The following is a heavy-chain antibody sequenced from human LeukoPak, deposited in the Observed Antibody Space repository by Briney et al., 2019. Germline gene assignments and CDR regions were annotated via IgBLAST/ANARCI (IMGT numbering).Heavy chain of an antibody. J-gene: IGHJ4*02. CDR1: VYSFTGYY. Sequence: ASVTVTFKASVYSFTGYYMHWMRRPPAQGLEWMGWINLNSGGTNYAQKFQGRVAMTRDTSISTAYMELRRLRSDDTAVYYCASWAGENADVAVFDYWGQGTLVTVSS. CDR2: INLNSGGT. D-gene: IGHD6-19*01. CDR3: ASWAGENADVAVFDY. V-gene: IGHV1-2*02.